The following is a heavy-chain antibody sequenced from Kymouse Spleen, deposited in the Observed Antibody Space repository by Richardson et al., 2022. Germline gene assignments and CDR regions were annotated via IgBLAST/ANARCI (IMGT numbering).Heavy chain of an antibody. CDR2: INHSGST. D-gene: IGHD1-20*01,IGHD1-7*01. CDR1: GGSFSGYY. V-gene: IGHV4-34*01. CDR3: ARQDNWNWFDP. Sequence: QVQLQQWGAGLLKPSETLSLTCAVYGGSFSGYYWSWIRQPPGKGLEWIGEINHSGSTNYNPSLKSRVTISVDTSKNQFSLKLSSVTAADTAVYYCARQDNWNWFDPWGQGTLVTVSS. J-gene: IGHJ5*02.